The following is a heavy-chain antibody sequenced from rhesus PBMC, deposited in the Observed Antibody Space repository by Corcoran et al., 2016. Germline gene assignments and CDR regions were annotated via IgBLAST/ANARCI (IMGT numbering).Heavy chain of an antibody. CDR2: ISGRGGSN. CDR3: ARSITIVVVDAFDF. CDR1: GGPISSNS. D-gene: IGHD3-16*01. V-gene: IGHV4-173*01. Sequence: QLQLQESGPGLVKPSETLSLTCAVSGGPISSNSWTWIRQPPGKGLEWIGRISGRGGSNDYNPSLKSRVTISTDTSKNQFSLKLSSVTAADTAVYYCARSITIVVVDAFDFWGQGLRVTVSS. J-gene: IGHJ3*01.